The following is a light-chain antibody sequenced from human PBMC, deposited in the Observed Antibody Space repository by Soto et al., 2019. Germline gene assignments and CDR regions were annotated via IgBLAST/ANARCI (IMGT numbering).Light chain of an antibody. CDR3: QQHYRAARS. Sequence: DIQLTQSTSSLSASVGDRVTITCRASQTISTHLNWYQQKPGQAPKPLLFAASRLQSGVPSRFSGSGSGTDFILTITSLQPEDFATYYCQQHYRAARSFGGGTKVDLK. V-gene: IGKV1-39*01. CDR2: AAS. CDR1: QTISTH. J-gene: IGKJ4*01.